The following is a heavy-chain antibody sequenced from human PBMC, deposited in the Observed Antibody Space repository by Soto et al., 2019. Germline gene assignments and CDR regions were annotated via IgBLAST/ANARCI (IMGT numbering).Heavy chain of an antibody. V-gene: IGHV3-33*01. D-gene: IGHD1-26*01. Sequence: QVQLVESGGGVVQPGRSLRLSCAASGFTFSSYGMHWVRQAPGKGLEWVAVIWYDGSNKYYADSVKGRFTISRDNSKNTLYLQMNSLRAEDTAVYYCARAVRWMGANYYYYGMDVWGQGTTVTVSS. CDR1: GFTFSSYG. J-gene: IGHJ6*02. CDR3: ARAVRWMGANYYYYGMDV. CDR2: IWYDGSNK.